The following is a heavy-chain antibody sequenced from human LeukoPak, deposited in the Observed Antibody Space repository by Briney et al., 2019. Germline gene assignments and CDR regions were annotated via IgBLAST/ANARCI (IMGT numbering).Heavy chain of an antibody. CDR3: ARDLSRDNWFDP. J-gene: IGHJ5*02. CDR2: INPNSGGT. CDR1: EYTFTGYY. Sequence: ASVRVSCKAYEYTFTGYYMHWVRQAPGQGLGWMGWINPNSGGTNYAEKFQGRVTMTRDTSIRTAYMELTGLTSDDTAIYYCARDLSRDNWFDPWGQGTLVSVSS. V-gene: IGHV1-2*02.